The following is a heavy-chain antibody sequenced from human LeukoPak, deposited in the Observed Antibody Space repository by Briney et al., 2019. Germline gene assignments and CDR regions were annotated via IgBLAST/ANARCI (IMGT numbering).Heavy chain of an antibody. CDR1: GGSISSSNW. J-gene: IGHJ6*03. D-gene: IGHD5-18*01. CDR2: INHSGST. CDR3: ARGRIQLWSQGLPAYYYYMDV. Sequence: PSETLSLTCAVSGGSISSSNWWSWVRPPPGKGLEWIGEINHSGSTNYNPSLKSRVTISVDTPKNQFSLKLSSVTAADTAVYYCARGRIQLWSQGLPAYYYYMDVWGKGTTVTVSS. V-gene: IGHV4-4*02.